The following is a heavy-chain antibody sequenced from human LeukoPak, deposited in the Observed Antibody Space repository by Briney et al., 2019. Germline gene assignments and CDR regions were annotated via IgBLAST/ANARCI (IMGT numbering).Heavy chain of an antibody. J-gene: IGHJ4*02. V-gene: IGHV3-48*03. CDR2: ISNGGGTI. CDR1: GFTFTSYD. Sequence: GGSLRLSCVASGFTFTSYDFNWVRQAPGKGLEWVSYISNGGGTISYADSVKGRFTISRDNAKNSVFLQMNTLRAEDTAVYYCARDSYMFGSDYWGQGTLVTVSS. CDR3: ARDSYMFGSDY. D-gene: IGHD3-10*02.